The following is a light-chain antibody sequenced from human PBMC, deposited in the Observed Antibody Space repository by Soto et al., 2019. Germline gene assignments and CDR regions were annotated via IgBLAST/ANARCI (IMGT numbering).Light chain of an antibody. CDR1: QAIYNY. CDR3: QKFIAVPT. V-gene: IGKV1-27*01. CDR2: AAS. J-gene: IGKJ4*01. Sequence: DIQMTQSPSSLSASVGDRVTITCWASQAIYNYLAWYQQKPGKVPTLLISAASTLQSGVPSRFSGSGSGTDFTLTIRSLQPEDVATYYCQKFIAVPTFGGGTKVEI.